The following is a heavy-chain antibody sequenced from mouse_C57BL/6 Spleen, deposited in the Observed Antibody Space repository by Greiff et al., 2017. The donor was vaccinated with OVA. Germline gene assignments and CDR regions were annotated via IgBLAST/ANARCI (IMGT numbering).Heavy chain of an antibody. Sequence: QVQLKESGPGLVQPSQSLSITCTVSGFSLTSYGVHWVRQSPGKGLEWLGVIWSGGSTDYNAAFISRLSISKDNSKSQVFFKMNSLQADDTAIYYCASYGSSSPVGFDVWGTGTTVTVSS. V-gene: IGHV2-2*01. CDR1: GFSLTSYG. CDR3: ASYGSSSPVGFDV. J-gene: IGHJ1*03. CDR2: IWSGGST. D-gene: IGHD1-1*01.